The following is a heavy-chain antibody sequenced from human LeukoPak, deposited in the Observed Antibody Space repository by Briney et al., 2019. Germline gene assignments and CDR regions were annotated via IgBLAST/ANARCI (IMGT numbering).Heavy chain of an antibody. CDR2: ISGSGGST. D-gene: IGHD3-22*01. J-gene: IGHJ4*02. CDR3: AKDRDSSGYYDY. CDR1: EFTFSSRA. V-gene: IGHV3-23*01. Sequence: GGSLRLSCAASEFTFSSRAMSWVRQAPGKGLEWVSAISGSGGSTYYADSVRGRFTISRDNPKNTLYLQMNSLRAEDTAVYYCAKDRDSSGYYDYWGQGTLVTVSS.